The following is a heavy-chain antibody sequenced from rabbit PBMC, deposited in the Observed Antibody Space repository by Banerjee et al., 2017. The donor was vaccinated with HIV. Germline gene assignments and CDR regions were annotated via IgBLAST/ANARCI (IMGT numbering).Heavy chain of an antibody. CDR3: AREDYGGHDYAGL. V-gene: IGHV1S45*01. J-gene: IGHJ4*01. CDR1: GSDISRNA. Sequence: QEQLVESGGGLVQPEGSLTLTCTASGSDISRNAMCWVRQAPGKGLEWIACIETTSGATWYASWAKGRFTISKTSSTTVTLQMTSLTAADTATYFCAREDYGGHDYAGLWGPGTLVTVS. D-gene: IGHD2-1*01. CDR2: IETTSGAT.